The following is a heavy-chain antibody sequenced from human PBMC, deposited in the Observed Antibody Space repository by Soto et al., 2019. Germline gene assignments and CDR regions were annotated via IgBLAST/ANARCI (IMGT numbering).Heavy chain of an antibody. CDR3: ARIGVSSGHGSPDFDC. V-gene: IGHV1-18*01. D-gene: IGHD2-2*03. J-gene: IGHJ4*02. CDR1: GYTFTFYG. Sequence: GASVKVSCKASGYTFTFYGIPWVRQAPGQGLEWMGWLSGFNGNTNYAADLQGRVTMTTDTSTSTAYMELRGLRSDDTAVYYCARIGVSSGHGSPDFDCCGQGTRVTVSS. CDR2: LSGFNGNT.